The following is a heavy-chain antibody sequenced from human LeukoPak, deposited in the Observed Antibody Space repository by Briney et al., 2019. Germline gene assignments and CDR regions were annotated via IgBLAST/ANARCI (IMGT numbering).Heavy chain of an antibody. D-gene: IGHD2-15*01. Sequence: SETLSLTCAVYGGSLSDYYWSWIRQPPGKGLEWIGEINHSGSTNYNPSLKSRVTISVDTSKNQFSLKLSSVTAADTAVYYCARGGRSLVAAQFDLWGRGTLVTVSS. V-gene: IGHV4-34*01. CDR2: INHSGST. CDR3: ARGGRSLVAAQFDL. CDR1: GGSLSDYY. J-gene: IGHJ2*01.